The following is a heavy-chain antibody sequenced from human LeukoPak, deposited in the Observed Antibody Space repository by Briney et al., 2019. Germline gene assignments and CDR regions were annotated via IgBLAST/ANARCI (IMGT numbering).Heavy chain of an antibody. D-gene: IGHD6-6*01. CDR1: GFTFSSYW. J-gene: IGHJ3*01. CDR2: IKEDGSEK. V-gene: IGHV3-7*01. Sequence: GGSLRLSCAASGFTFSSYWMSWVRQAPGKGLEWAANIKEDGSEKYYVDSVKGRFTISRDNAKNSLYLQMNSLRAEDTAVYFCVPSRTARHTLDLWGQGTMVTVSS. CDR3: VPSRTARHTLDL.